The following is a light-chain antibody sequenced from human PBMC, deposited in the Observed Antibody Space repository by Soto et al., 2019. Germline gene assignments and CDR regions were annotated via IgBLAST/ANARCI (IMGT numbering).Light chain of an antibody. Sequence: DIVMTQSPDSLAVSLGERATINCKSSQSVLYSSNNKNYLAWYQQKPGQPPKLLIYWASTRESGVPDRFSGSWSGTYFTLTISSLQAEDVAVYYCQQYYSTPITCGQGTRLEIK. CDR1: QSVLYSSNNKNY. CDR2: WAS. CDR3: QQYYSTPIT. J-gene: IGKJ5*01. V-gene: IGKV4-1*01.